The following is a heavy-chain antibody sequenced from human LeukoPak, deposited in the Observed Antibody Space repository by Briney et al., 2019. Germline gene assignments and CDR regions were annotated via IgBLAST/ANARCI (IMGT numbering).Heavy chain of an antibody. CDR3: ARLHAYGMDV. J-gene: IGHJ6*04. V-gene: IGHV4-34*01. Sequence: PSETLSLTCAVYGGSFSGYYWSWIRQPPGKGLEWIGEINHSGSTNYNPSLKSRVTISVDTSKNQFSLKLSSVTAADTAVYYCARLHAYGMDVWGKGTTVTVSS. CDR1: GGSFSGYY. CDR2: INHSGST.